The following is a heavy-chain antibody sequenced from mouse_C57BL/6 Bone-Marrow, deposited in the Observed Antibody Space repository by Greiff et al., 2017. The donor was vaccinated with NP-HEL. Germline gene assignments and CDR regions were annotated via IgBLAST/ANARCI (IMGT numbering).Heavy chain of an antibody. Sequence: EVMLVESEGGLVQPGSSMKLSCTASGFTFSDYYMAWVRQVPEKGLEWVANINYDGSSTYYLDSLKSRFIISRDNAKNILYLQMSSLTSEDTATYYCARDLYYYGSSRFDYWGQGTTLTVSS. CDR3: ARDLYYYGSSRFDY. V-gene: IGHV5-16*01. CDR1: GFTFSDYY. J-gene: IGHJ2*01. CDR2: INYDGSST. D-gene: IGHD1-1*01.